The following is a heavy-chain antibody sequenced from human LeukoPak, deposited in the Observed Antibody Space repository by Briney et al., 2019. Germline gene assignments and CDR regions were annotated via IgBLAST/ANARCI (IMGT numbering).Heavy chain of an antibody. J-gene: IGHJ4*02. Sequence: GGSLRLSCAASGFTFSNYWMTWVRQAPGKGLEWVANIKQDGSEMYYVDSVKGRFTISRDNAKNSLYLQMNSLRVEDTAVYYCAKEVRGYGYFDYWGQGTLVTVSS. CDR3: AKEVRGYGYFDY. D-gene: IGHD5-12*01. CDR2: IKQDGSEM. CDR1: GFTFSNYW. V-gene: IGHV3-7*03.